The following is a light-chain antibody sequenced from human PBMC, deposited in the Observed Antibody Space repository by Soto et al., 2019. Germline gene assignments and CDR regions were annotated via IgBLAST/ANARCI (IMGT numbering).Light chain of an antibody. V-gene: IGLV2-23*02. CDR1: SSYVGSYNL. J-gene: IGLJ1*01. Sequence: LTQPASVSGSPGQSTTISCTGTSSYVGSYNLVSWYQQHPGKAPKLMIYEVSKRPSGVSNRFSGSKSGNTASLTISGLQAEDEADYYCSSYAGSTTYVFGTGTKVTVL. CDR2: EVS. CDR3: SSYAGSTTYV.